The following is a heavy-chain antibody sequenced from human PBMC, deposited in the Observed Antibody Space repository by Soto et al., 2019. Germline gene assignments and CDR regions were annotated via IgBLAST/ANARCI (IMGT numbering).Heavy chain of an antibody. CDR3: ARTSGYSSMDNWFDP. CDR2: ISAYNGNT. CDR1: GYTFTSYG. J-gene: IGHJ5*02. V-gene: IGHV1-18*01. D-gene: IGHD6-13*01. Sequence: ASGKVSCKASGYTFTSYGISWVRQSPGQGLEWMGWISAYNGNTNNAQKFQGRVAVTTDTSTSTAYMELMNLRSDDTAVYYCARTSGYSSMDNWFDPWGQGTLVTVSS.